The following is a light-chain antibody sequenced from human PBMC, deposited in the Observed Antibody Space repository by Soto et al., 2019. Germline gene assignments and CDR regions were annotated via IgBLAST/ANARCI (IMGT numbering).Light chain of an antibody. CDR2: EAS. Sequence: DGQISQSPSTLSASIGDRVTIPCRASQSVSNWLAWYQQKRGKALELLIYEASSLKSGVPSRFSGSGSGTDFTLTISSLQPEDFATYYCLQDYIYPWPFG. V-gene: IGKV1-5*01. J-gene: IGKJ1*01. CDR1: QSVSNW. CDR3: LQDYIYPWP.